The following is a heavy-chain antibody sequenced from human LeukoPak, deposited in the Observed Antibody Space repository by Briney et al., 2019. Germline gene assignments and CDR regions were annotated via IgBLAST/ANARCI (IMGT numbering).Heavy chain of an antibody. CDR2: INTSGGGT. CDR1: GFTFSSYA. J-gene: IGHJ4*02. Sequence: GGSLRLSCAASGFTFSSYAMSWVRQAPGKGLEWVSAINTSGGGTYYTDSVKSRFTISRDNSKNTLYMQMNSLRAEDTAVYYCAVRAAAGGMYDYWGQGTLVTVSS. CDR3: AVRAAAGGMYDY. V-gene: IGHV3-23*01. D-gene: IGHD6-13*01.